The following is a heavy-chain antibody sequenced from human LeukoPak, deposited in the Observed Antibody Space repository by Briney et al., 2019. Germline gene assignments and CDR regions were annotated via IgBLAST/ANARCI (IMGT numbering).Heavy chain of an antibody. CDR3: ARISLTTGSYYYYYMDV. V-gene: IGHV3-20*04. CDR1: GFTFDDYG. CDR2: NNWNGGST. J-gene: IGHJ6*03. Sequence: PGGSLRLSCAASGFTFDDYGMSWVRQAPGKGLEWVSGNNWNGGSTGYADSVKGRFTISRDNAKNSLYLQMNSLRAEDTALYYCARISLTTGSYYYYYMDVWGKGTTVTVSS. D-gene: IGHD4-17*01.